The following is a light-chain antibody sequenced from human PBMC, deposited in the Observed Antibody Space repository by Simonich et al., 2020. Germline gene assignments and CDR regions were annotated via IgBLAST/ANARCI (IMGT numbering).Light chain of an antibody. Sequence: DIVITQSPVSLAVSLGERATINFKSNQSVLYISNNKNYLAWYQQKPGHTPKLLIYWASTREAGVPERFSGSGSGTDFTLTISSLQAEDVAVYYCQQYYSTPYTFGQGTKLEIK. J-gene: IGKJ2*01. V-gene: IGKV4-1*01. CDR3: QQYYSTPYT. CDR1: QSVLYISNNKNY. CDR2: WAS.